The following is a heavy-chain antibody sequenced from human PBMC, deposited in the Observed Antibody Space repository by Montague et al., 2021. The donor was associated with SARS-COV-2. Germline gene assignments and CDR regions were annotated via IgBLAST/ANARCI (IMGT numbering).Heavy chain of an antibody. V-gene: IGHV3-23*03. D-gene: IGHD3-22*01. CDR1: GFTLSSYA. CDR2: IYSGSSST. CDR3: AKGYQPYSYESSGFYTFDY. Sequence: SLRLSCAASGFTLSSYAMSWVRQAPGKGLEWVSVIYSGSSSTWYADSVKGRFTISRDNPKNTLYLHMNSLRVDDTAVYYCAKGYQPYSYESSGFYTFDYWSQGTLVTAAS. J-gene: IGHJ4*02.